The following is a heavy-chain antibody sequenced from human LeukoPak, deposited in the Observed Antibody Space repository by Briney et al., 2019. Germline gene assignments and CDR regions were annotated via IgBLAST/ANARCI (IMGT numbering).Heavy chain of an antibody. CDR1: GFTFSDYY. J-gene: IGHJ6*02. V-gene: IGHV3-11*01. CDR3: ARDLGVQLSYYYGMDV. CDR2: ISSSGSTI. Sequence: PGGSLRLSCAASGFTFSDYYMSWIRQAPGKGLEWVSYISSSGSTIYYADSVKGRFTISRDNAKNSLYLQMNSLRAEDTAVYYCARDLGVQLSYYYGMDVWGQGTTVTVSS. D-gene: IGHD5-18*01.